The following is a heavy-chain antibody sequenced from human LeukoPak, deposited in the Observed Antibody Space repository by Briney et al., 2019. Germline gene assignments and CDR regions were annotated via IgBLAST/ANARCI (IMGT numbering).Heavy chain of an antibody. Sequence: GESLKISCKASGYTFTGDWIGWVRQMPGKGLEWMGIIYPGDSDTRYSPSFQGQVTISADKSISTAYLQWSSLKASDTAMYYCASQELLLDAFDIWGQGTMVTVSS. CDR1: GYTFTGDW. D-gene: IGHD3-10*01. CDR2: IYPGDSDT. V-gene: IGHV5-51*01. J-gene: IGHJ3*02. CDR3: ASQELLLDAFDI.